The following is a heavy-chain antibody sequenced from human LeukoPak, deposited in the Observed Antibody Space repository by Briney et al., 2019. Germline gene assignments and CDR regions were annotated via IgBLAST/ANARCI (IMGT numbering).Heavy chain of an antibody. V-gene: IGHV1-2*02. CDR2: INPNSGGT. CDR3: ASQWTKGDAFDI. CDR1: GYTFTGYY. Sequence: ASVKVSCKASGYTFTGYYMHWVRQAPGQGLEWMAWINPNSGGTNYAQRFQGRVTLTRDTSISTAYMELSSLRSDDTAVYYCASQWTKGDAFDIWGQGTMVTVSS. J-gene: IGHJ3*02. D-gene: IGHD6-19*01.